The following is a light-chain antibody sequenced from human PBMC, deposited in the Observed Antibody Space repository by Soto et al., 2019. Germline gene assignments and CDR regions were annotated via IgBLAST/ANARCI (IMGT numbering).Light chain of an antibody. CDR3: QQRSNFIT. J-gene: IGKJ5*01. V-gene: IGKV3-11*01. CDR1: QSVSSY. CDR2: DAS. Sequence: ESVLTQSPATLSLSPGERATLSCRASQSVSSYLAWYRQKPGQAPRLLIYDASNRATGIPARFSGSGSGTDFTLTISSLEPEDFAVYYCQQRSNFITFGQGTRLEIK.